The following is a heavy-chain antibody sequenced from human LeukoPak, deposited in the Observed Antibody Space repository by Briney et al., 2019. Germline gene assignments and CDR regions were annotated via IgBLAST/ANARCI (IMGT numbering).Heavy chain of an antibody. V-gene: IGHV1-8*01. D-gene: IGHD1-1*01. Sequence: ASVKVSCKASGYTFTSYDINWVRQATGQGLEWMGWMNPNSGNTGYAQKFQGRVTMTRNTSISTAYMELSSLRSEDTAVYYCATHERPEDAFDIWGQGTMVTVSS. CDR2: MNPNSGNT. CDR1: GYTFTSYD. CDR3: ATHERPEDAFDI. J-gene: IGHJ3*02.